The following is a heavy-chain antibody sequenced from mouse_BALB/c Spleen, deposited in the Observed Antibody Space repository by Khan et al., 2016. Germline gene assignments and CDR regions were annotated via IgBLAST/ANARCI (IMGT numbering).Heavy chain of an antibody. V-gene: IGHV2-9*02. D-gene: IGHD2-1*01. CDR3: ARIYYGNLYYYAMDY. CDR2: IWAGGST. Sequence: QVQLKESGPGLVAPSQSLSITCTVSGFSLTSYGVHWVRQPPGKGLEWLGVIWAGGSTNYNSALMSRLSISKDNSKSQVFLKMNSLQTDDTAMYYCARIYYGNLYYYAMDYWCQGTSVTVSS. CDR1: GFSLTSYG. J-gene: IGHJ4*01.